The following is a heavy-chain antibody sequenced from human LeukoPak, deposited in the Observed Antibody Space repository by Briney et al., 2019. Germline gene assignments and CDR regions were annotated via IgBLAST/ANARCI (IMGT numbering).Heavy chain of an antibody. Sequence: SQTLSLTCTVSGGSISSGSYYWSWIRQPAGKGLEWIGRIYTSGSTNYNPSLKSRVTISVDTSKNQFSLKLSSVTAADTAVYYCAIGDGYNLDYWGQGTLVTVSS. V-gene: IGHV4-61*02. J-gene: IGHJ4*02. CDR2: IYTSGST. CDR1: GGSISSGSYY. CDR3: AIGDGYNLDY. D-gene: IGHD5-24*01.